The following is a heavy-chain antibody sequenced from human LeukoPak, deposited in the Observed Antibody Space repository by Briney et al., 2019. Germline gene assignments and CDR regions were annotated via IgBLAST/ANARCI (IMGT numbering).Heavy chain of an antibody. CDR2: IIAYNGNT. V-gene: IGHV1-18*01. CDR1: GYSFTTYG. J-gene: IGHJ4*02. CDR3: ARYSSSWYLYDY. Sequence: ASVKVSCKASGYSFTTYGFSWMRQAPGQGLEWMGIIAYNGNTYYAENLQGRVTMTTDSSTNTAYMELRNLRSDDTAVYYCARYSSSWYLYDYWGQGTLGTVSS. D-gene: IGHD6-13*01.